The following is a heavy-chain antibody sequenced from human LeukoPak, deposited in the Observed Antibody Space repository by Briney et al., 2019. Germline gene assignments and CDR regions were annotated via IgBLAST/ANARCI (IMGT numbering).Heavy chain of an antibody. V-gene: IGHV4-59*01. CDR3: ARLVYYQDTFDI. CDR1: GGSISSYY. Sequence: SETLSLTCSVSGGSISSYYWSWIRQPPGRGLEWIAYVYYTGSTNYNPSLKSRVSMSVDTSMNQFSLKLNSLTAADTAVYYCARLVYYQDTFDIWGQGTLVNVSS. D-gene: IGHD3-10*01. J-gene: IGHJ3*02. CDR2: VYYTGST.